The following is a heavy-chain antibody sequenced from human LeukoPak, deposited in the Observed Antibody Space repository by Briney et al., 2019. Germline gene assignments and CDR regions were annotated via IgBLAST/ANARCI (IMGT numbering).Heavy chain of an antibody. CDR1: GYTFTGYY. Sequence: ASVKVSCKASGYTFTGYYMHWVRQAPGQGLEWMGWTNPNSGGTNYAQKFQGRVTITTDESTSTAYMELSSLRSEDTAVYYCASYDSSGTKGAFDIWGQGTMVTVSS. J-gene: IGHJ3*02. D-gene: IGHD3-22*01. V-gene: IGHV1-2*02. CDR3: ASYDSSGTKGAFDI. CDR2: TNPNSGGT.